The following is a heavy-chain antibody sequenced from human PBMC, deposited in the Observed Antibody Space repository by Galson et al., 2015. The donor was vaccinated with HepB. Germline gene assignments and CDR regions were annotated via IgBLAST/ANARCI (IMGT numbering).Heavy chain of an antibody. V-gene: IGHV1-18*04. CDR2: ISAYNGNT. D-gene: IGHD3-22*01. CDR3: ARQRAPLYYDSSGYNDY. Sequence: SVKVSCKASGNTFTSYGISWVRQAPGQGLEWMGWISAYNGNTNYAQKLQGRVTMTTDTSTSTAYMELRSLRSDDTAVYYCARQRAPLYYDSSGYNDYWGQGTLVTVSS. CDR1: GNTFTSYG. J-gene: IGHJ4*02.